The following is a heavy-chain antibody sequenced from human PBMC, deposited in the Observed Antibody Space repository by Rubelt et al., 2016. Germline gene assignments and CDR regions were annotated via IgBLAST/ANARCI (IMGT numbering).Heavy chain of an antibody. Sequence: EVQLLESGGGLVQPGGSLRLSCVASGFTFGNYAMSWVRQTPGKGLQWVSAIGGSITATYYADSVVGRFTISIDNSKNTLYLQINSLRAEDTAVYYCARDPTLYNWNDDGGRPRFDYWGQGTLVTVSS. J-gene: IGHJ4*02. CDR3: ARDPTLYNWNDDGGRPRFDY. V-gene: IGHV3-23*01. CDR2: IGGSITAT. D-gene: IGHD1-1*01. CDR1: GFTFGNYA.